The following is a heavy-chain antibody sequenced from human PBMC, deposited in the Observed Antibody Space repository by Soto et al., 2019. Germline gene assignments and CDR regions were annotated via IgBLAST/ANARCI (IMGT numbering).Heavy chain of an antibody. CDR3: ARDGDCSGGSCYSPYYYYGMDV. V-gene: IGHV1-18*01. CDR2: ISAYNGNT. CDR1: GYTFTSYG. Sequence: VASVKVSCKASGYTFTSYGISWVRQAPGQGLEWIGWISAYNGNTNYAQKLQGRVTMTTDTSTSTAYMELRSLRSDDTAVYYCARDGDCSGGSCYSPYYYYGMDVWGQGTTVTVYS. D-gene: IGHD2-15*01. J-gene: IGHJ6*02.